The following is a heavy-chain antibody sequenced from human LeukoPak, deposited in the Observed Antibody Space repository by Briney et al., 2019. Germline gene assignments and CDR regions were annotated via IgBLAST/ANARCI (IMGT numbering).Heavy chain of an antibody. CDR2: ISHSGSV. V-gene: IGHV4-59*02. CDR1: GGSVSNYY. CDR3: AREKHGKFDY. J-gene: IGHJ4*02. Sequence: SETLSLTCTVSGGSVSNYYWSWIRQSPGKGLEWIGYISHSGSVNYNPSLKSRVTMSVDTSKNQFSLKLSSVTAADTAVYYCAREKHGKFDYWGQGTLVTVSS. D-gene: IGHD4-17*01.